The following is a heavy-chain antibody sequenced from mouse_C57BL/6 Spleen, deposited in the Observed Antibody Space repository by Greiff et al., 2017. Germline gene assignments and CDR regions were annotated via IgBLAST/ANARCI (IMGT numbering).Heavy chain of an antibody. Sequence: QVQLQQPGAELVRPGSSVKLSCKASGYTFTSYWMDWVKQRPGQGLEWIGNIYPSDSETHYNQKFKDKATLTVDKSSSTAYMQLSSLTSEDSAVYYCARAGHYYGSSYNYWGQGTTLTVSS. D-gene: IGHD1-1*01. V-gene: IGHV1-61*01. J-gene: IGHJ2*01. CDR1: GYTFTSYW. CDR3: ARAGHYYGSSYNY. CDR2: IYPSDSET.